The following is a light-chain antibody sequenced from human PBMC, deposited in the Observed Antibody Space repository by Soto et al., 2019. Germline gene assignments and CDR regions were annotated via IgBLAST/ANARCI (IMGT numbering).Light chain of an antibody. Sequence: EIVLTQSPGTLSLSPGERATLSCRASQSVSISHLAWYQQKPGQAPRLLIYGASIRATGIPDRFSGSRSGTDFSLTIITLEPEDFAVYYCQQYGSTPRVTFGQGTKLEIK. CDR1: QSVSISH. CDR2: GAS. CDR3: QQYGSTPRVT. J-gene: IGKJ2*01. V-gene: IGKV3-20*01.